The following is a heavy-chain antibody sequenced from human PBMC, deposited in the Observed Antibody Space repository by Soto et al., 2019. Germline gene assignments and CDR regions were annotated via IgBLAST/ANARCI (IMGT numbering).Heavy chain of an antibody. Sequence: QVQLVESGGGVVQPGRSLRLSCAASGFTFSSYAMHWVRQAPGKGLEWVAVISYDGSNKYYADSVKGRFTISRDNSKNTLYLQMNSLRADDTAVYYCARDALGIAAAGTSGYWGQGTLVTVSS. J-gene: IGHJ4*02. CDR3: ARDALGIAAAGTSGY. CDR1: GFTFSSYA. D-gene: IGHD6-13*01. V-gene: IGHV3-30-3*01. CDR2: ISYDGSNK.